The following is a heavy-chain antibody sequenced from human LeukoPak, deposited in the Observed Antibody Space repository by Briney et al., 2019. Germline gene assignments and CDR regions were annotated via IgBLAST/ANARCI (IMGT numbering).Heavy chain of an antibody. CDR2: INHSGST. D-gene: IGHD2-2*03. CDR1: GGCFSGYY. CDR3: ARLDIVVVPAARDYYYYMDV. J-gene: IGHJ6*03. Sequence: SKTLSLTCAVYGGCFSGYYWSWIRQPPGKGLEWIGEINHSGSTNYNPSLKSRVTISVDTSKNQFSLKLSSVTVADTAVYYCARLDIVVVPAARDYYYYMDVWGRGTTVTVSS. V-gene: IGHV4-34*01.